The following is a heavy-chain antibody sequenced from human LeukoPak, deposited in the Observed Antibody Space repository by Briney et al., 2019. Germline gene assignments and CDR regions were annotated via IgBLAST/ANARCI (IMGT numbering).Heavy chain of an antibody. CDR3: ARVTVTTAAFDY. D-gene: IGHD4-17*01. J-gene: IGHJ4*02. CDR2: IYHSGST. CDR1: GYSISSAYY. Sequence: SETLSLTCAVSGYSISSAYYWGWIRQPPGKGLGWIGGIYHSGSTDYNPSLKSRVTISVDTSKNQFSLKLSSVTAADTAVYYCARVTVTTAAFDYWGQGTLVTVPS. V-gene: IGHV4-38-2*01.